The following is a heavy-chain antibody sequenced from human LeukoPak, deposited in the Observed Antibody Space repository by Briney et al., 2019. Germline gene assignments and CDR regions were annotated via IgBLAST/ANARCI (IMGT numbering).Heavy chain of an antibody. CDR3: ARSLYDFWSGPSARSAFDI. CDR1: GGSISSYD. Sequence: PSETLSLTCTVSGGSISSYDWSWIRQPPGKGLEWIGYIYYSGSTNYNHSLKSRVSISVDTSKNKFSLKLSSVTAAHTAVYYCARSLYDFWSGPSARSAFDIWGQGTMVTVSS. D-gene: IGHD3-3*01. CDR2: IYYSGST. J-gene: IGHJ3*02. V-gene: IGHV4-59*01.